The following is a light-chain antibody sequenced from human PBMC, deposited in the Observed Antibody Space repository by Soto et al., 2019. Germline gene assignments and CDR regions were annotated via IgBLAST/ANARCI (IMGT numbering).Light chain of an antibody. CDR3: QSYASSLSAYV. CDR2: GNS. Sequence: QSVLTQPPSVSGAPVQRVTISCTGSSSNIGSGYDVHWYQQLPGTAPKLLIYGNSNRPSGVPDRFSGSKSGTSASLAITGLQAEDEADYYCQSYASSLSAYVFGTGAKLTVL. V-gene: IGLV1-40*01. CDR1: SSNIGSGYD. J-gene: IGLJ1*01.